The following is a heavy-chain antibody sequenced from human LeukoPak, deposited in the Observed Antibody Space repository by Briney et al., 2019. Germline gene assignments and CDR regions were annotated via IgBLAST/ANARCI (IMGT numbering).Heavy chain of an antibody. D-gene: IGHD1-26*01. CDR3: ARDWSWDAHDY. Sequence: GGPLRLSCAASGFSFGSSWMSWVRQAPGKGLEWVARIKPDGTEKSYVASVEGRFTISRDNAKNSLYLQMNSLRNEDTALYYCARDWSWDAHDYWGRGTLITVSS. J-gene: IGHJ4*02. CDR1: GFSFGSSW. V-gene: IGHV3-7*01. CDR2: IKPDGTEK.